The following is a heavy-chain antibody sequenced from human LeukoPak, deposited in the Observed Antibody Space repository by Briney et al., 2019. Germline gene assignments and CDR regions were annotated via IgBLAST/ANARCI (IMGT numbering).Heavy chain of an antibody. D-gene: IGHD6-13*01. CDR3: ARGGQLVLTQNWFDP. CDR2: INPNSGGT. Sequence: GASVKVSCKASGYTFTGYYMHWVRQAPGQGLEWMGWINPNSGGTNYAQKFQGRVTMTRDTSISTAYMELSRLRSDDTAVYYCARGGQLVLTQNWFDPWAQATLVTVSS. V-gene: IGHV1-2*02. J-gene: IGHJ5*02. CDR1: GYTFTGYY.